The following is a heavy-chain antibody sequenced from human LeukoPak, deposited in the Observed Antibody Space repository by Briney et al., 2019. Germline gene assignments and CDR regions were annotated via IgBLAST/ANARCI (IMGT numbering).Heavy chain of an antibody. D-gene: IGHD6-13*01. V-gene: IGHV3-30*04. J-gene: IGHJ4*02. CDR2: LSYDGRNK. CDR3: AREKYSSSWPIYFDY. CDR1: GFTFSSYA. Sequence: GRALRLSCAASGFTFSSYAMHWVRQAPGKGGEGVAVLSYDGRNKYYAGSVKGRFTISRHNSKTTLYLQMNSLRAEDTAVYCCAREKYSSSWPIYFDYWGQGTLVTVSS.